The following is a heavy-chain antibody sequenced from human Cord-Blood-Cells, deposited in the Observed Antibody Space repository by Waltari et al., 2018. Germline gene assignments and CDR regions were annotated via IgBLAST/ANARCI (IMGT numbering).Heavy chain of an antibody. CDR1: GGSISSGGYY. CDR2: IYYSGST. J-gene: IGHJ4*02. V-gene: IGHV4-31*03. D-gene: IGHD3-3*01. Sequence: QVQLQESGTGLVKPSQTLSLTCTVSGGSISSGGYYWSWIRQHPGKGLEGIGYIYYSGSTYYNPSLKSRVTISVDTSKNQFSLKLSSVTAADTAVYYCARGDDFWSGYYVDYWGQGTLVTVSS. CDR3: ARGDDFWSGYYVDY.